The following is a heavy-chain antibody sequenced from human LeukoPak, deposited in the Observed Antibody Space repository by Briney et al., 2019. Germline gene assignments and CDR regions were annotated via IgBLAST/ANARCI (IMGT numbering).Heavy chain of an antibody. D-gene: IGHD3-10*01. CDR2: IWYDGSNK. CDR3: AKRGESDRLYYFDS. J-gene: IGHJ4*02. Sequence: GGSLRLSCAASGLTFRNYGMHWVRQAPGKGLEWVAIIWYDGSNKYYADSVKGRFTISRDNSKNTLYLQRSSLRAEDTAVYYCAKRGESDRLYYFDSWGQGTLVTVSS. V-gene: IGHV3-30*02. CDR1: GLTFRNYG.